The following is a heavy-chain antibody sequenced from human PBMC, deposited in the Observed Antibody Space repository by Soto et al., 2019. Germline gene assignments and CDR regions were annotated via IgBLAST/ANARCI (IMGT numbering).Heavy chain of an antibody. J-gene: IGHJ4*02. Sequence: GGSLRLSCAAFGFTYNSYDMHWVRQAPGKGLEWVAVISYDGSNKYYADSVKGRFTISRDNSKNTLYLQMNSLRAEDTAVYYCATNEIITRDGYNYDYFDYWGQGTLVTVSS. V-gene: IGHV3-30-3*01. CDR3: ATNEIITRDGYNYDYFDY. CDR1: GFTYNSYD. CDR2: ISYDGSNK. D-gene: IGHD5-12*01.